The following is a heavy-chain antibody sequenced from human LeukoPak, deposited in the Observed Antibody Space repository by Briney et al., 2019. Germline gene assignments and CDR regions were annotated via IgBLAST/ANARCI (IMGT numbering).Heavy chain of an antibody. CDR2: ISGSGGST. V-gene: IGHV3-23*01. Sequence: GGSLRLSCAASGFNFDSYAMTWVRQAPGKGLEWVSIISGSGGSTYYADSVKGRFTVSRDNSKNTLYLLMNSLRAEDTAIYYFAKDHLGQWLGGDAFDIWGQGTMVTVSS. CDR1: GFNFDSYA. D-gene: IGHD6-19*01. CDR3: AKDHLGQWLGGDAFDI. J-gene: IGHJ3*02.